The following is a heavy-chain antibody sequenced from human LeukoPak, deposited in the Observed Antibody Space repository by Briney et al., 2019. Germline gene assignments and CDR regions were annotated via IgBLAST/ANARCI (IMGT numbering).Heavy chain of an antibody. Sequence: GASVKVSCKASGYTFTGYYMHWVRQAPGQGLEWMGRINPNSGGTNYAQRFQGRVTMTRDTSISTAYMELSRLRSDDTAVYYCARDEGGDGYNYNWFDPWGQGTLATVSS. J-gene: IGHJ5*02. CDR3: ARDEGGDGYNYNWFDP. CDR2: INPNSGGT. V-gene: IGHV1-2*06. CDR1: GYTFTGYY. D-gene: IGHD5-24*01.